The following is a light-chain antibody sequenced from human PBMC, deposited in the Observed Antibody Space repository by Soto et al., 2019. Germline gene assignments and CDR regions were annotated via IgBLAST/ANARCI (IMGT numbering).Light chain of an antibody. Sequence: QLVLTQPASVSGSPGQSITISCTGSSSDVGAYTYVSWYQQHPGKAPKLMIFEVSDRPSGVSNRFSGSKSGNTASLTISGLQAEDEADYYCSSYTTSNTLVFGGGTKVTVL. V-gene: IGLV2-14*01. CDR1: SSDVGAYTY. J-gene: IGLJ2*01. CDR2: EVS. CDR3: SSYTTSNTLV.